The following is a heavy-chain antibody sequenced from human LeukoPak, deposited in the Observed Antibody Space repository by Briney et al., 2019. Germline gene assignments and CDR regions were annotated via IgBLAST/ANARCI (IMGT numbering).Heavy chain of an antibody. V-gene: IGHV1-2*02. J-gene: IGHJ6*03. CDR2: INPNSGGT. D-gene: IGHD7-27*01. CDR3: ARDQNWGLDYYYMDV. Sequence: ASVKVSCKVSGYTLTELSMHWVRQAPGQGLEWMGWINPNSGGTIYAQNFQGRVTMTRDTSISTAYMELSRLRSDDTAVYYCARDQNWGLDYYYMDVWGKGTTVTVSS. CDR1: GYTLTELS.